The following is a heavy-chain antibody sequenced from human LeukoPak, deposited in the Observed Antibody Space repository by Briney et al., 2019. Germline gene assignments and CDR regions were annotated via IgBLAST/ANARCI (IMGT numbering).Heavy chain of an antibody. V-gene: IGHV1-46*01. J-gene: IGHJ4*02. CDR1: GYTFTSYY. CDR2: INPSGGST. CDR3: AREGQYYYDSSGYDY. D-gene: IGHD3-22*01. Sequence: ASVKVSCKASGYTFTSYYMHWVRQAPGQGLEWMGIINPSGGSTSYAQKFQGRVTMTRDTSTSTVYIELSSLRSEDTAVYYCAREGQYYYDSSGYDYWGQGTLVTVSS.